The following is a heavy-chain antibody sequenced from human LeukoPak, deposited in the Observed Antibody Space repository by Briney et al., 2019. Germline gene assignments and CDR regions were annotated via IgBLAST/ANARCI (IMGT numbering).Heavy chain of an antibody. CDR3: ARARYCANSVCHIGGGLDV. J-gene: IGHJ6*02. D-gene: IGHD2-8*01. CDR2: IKQDGRET. CDR1: GYPFVNNW. Sequence: PGGSLRLSCAASGYPFVNNWMTWVRQAPGKGLEWVATIKQDGRETYYVDSVKGRFSISRDNARDSIYLQMNILRAEDAAVYYCARARYCANSVCHIGGGLDVWGPGTTATVSS. V-gene: IGHV3-7*04.